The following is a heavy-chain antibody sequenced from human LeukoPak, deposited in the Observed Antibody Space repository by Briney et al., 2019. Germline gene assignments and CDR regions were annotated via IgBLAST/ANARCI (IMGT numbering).Heavy chain of an antibody. CDR1: GGSISSYY. J-gene: IGHJ4*02. CDR2: MYYTGRT. Sequence: PSETLSLTCTVSGGSISSYYWTWIRQPPGKGLEWIGYMYYTGRTNYNPSLKSRVTISVDTSKNQFSLKLSSVTAADTAVYYCARYVWGSYPTFEDYWGQGTLVTVSS. V-gene: IGHV4-59*01. CDR3: ARYVWGSYPTFEDY. D-gene: IGHD3-16*02.